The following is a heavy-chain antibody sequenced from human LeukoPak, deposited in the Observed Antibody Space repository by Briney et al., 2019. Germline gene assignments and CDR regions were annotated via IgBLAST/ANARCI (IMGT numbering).Heavy chain of an antibody. J-gene: IGHJ4*02. V-gene: IGHV3-23*01. CDR2: ISDSGSLT. D-gene: IGHD6-19*01. CDR1: GFAFSNLA. Sequence: GVLRLSCAPSGFAFSNLAMGWVRQAPGQGLEWVSVISDSGSLTYYADSVKGRFTISRDNSKNTLFLQMNSLRAEDTAVYYCAKDARRTNGWYFFDYWGQGTLVTVSS. CDR3: AKDARRTNGWYFFDY.